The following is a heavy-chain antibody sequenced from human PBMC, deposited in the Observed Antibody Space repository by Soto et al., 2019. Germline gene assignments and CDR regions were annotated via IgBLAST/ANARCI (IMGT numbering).Heavy chain of an antibody. CDR1: GFTVSSNY. V-gene: IGHV3-66*01. J-gene: IGHJ3*02. Sequence: PGGSLRLSCAASGFTVSSNYMSWVRQAPGKGLEWVSVIYSGGSTYYADSLKGRFTISRDNSKITLYLQMNSLRAEDTAVYYCARDRGSKQPAFDIWGQGTMVTVSS. D-gene: IGHD3-16*01. CDR2: IYSGGST. CDR3: ARDRGSKQPAFDI.